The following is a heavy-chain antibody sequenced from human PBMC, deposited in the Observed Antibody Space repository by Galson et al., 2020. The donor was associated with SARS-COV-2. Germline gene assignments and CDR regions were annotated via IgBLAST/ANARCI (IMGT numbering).Heavy chain of an antibody. Sequence: QLGESLKISCAASGFPFPNYAMHWVRPAPGKGLEWLSVISHDGKIQVYADSVKGRFPISRDHSGNMVFLQIVSLRPDDTALYYCTGDLSGGASDLWGQGTMVTVSS. CDR2: ISHDGKIQ. J-gene: IGHJ3*01. D-gene: IGHD1-26*01. V-gene: IGHV3-30*04. CDR1: GFPFPNYA. CDR3: TGDLSGGASDL.